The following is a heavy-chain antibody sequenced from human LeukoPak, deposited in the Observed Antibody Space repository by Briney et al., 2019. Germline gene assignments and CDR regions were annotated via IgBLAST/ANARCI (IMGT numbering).Heavy chain of an antibody. V-gene: IGHV3-30*18. CDR3: AKDPRCCSGGSCYSVYYFDY. Sequence: PGRSLRLSCAASGFTFSSYGMHWVRQAPGKGLEWVAVISYDGSNKYYADSVKGRFTTSRDNSKNTLYLQMNSLRAEDTAVYYCAKDPRCCSGGSCYSVYYFDYWGQGTLVTVSS. J-gene: IGHJ4*02. CDR2: ISYDGSNK. D-gene: IGHD2-15*01. CDR1: GFTFSSYG.